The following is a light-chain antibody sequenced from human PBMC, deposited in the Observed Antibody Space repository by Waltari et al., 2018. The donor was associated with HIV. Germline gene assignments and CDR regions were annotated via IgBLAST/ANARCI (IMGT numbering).Light chain of an antibody. CDR3: QQYYSTPRT. CDR1: QSVLYSSNNKNY. Sequence: DIVMTQSPDSLAVSLGERATINCKSSQSVLYSSNNKNYLAWYHQKPGQPPKLLIYWASTREAGVPDRFSGSGSGTDFTLTISSLQAEDVAIYYCQQYYSTPRTFGQGTKVEI. V-gene: IGKV4-1*01. CDR2: WAS. J-gene: IGKJ1*01.